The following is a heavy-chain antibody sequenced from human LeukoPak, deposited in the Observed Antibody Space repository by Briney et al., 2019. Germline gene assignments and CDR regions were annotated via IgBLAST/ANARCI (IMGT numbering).Heavy chain of an antibody. D-gene: IGHD2-2*01. J-gene: IGHJ4*02. CDR1: GGSISSGGYY. CDR2: IYYSGST. V-gene: IGHV4-31*03. CDR3: ALLVVVPAAFDY. Sequence: ASETLSLTCTVSGGSISSGGYYWSWIRQHPGKGLEWIGYIYYSGSTYYNPSLKSRVTISVDTSKNQFSLKLSSVTAADTAVYYCALLVVVPAAFDYWGQGTLVTVPS.